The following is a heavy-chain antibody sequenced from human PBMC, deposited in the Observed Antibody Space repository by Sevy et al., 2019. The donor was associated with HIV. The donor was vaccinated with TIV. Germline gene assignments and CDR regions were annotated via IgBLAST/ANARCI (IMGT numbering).Heavy chain of an antibody. J-gene: IGHJ4*02. V-gene: IGHV4-31*03. CDR2: IYYSGST. CDR3: AREGGSSGWY. CDR1: GGSISSGGYY. Sequence: SETLSLTCTVSGGSISSGGYYWSWIRQHPGKGLEWIGYIYYSGSTYYNPSLKSRVTISVDTSKNQFSLKLSSVTAADTAVYYCAREGGSSGWYWGQGTLVTLSS. D-gene: IGHD6-19*01.